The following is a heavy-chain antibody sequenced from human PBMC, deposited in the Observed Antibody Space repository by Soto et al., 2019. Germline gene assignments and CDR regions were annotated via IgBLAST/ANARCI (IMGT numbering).Heavy chain of an antibody. CDR1: GFTFSSYA. D-gene: IGHD3-22*01. Sequence: GGSLRLSCAASGFTFSSYAMSWVRQAPGKGLEWVSAISGSGGSTYYADSVKGRFTISRDNSKNTLYLQMNSLRAEDTAVYYCAKDRPPPDYYDSSGYPYWGQGTLVTVSS. J-gene: IGHJ4*02. CDR2: ISGSGGST. V-gene: IGHV3-23*01. CDR3: AKDRPPPDYYDSSGYPY.